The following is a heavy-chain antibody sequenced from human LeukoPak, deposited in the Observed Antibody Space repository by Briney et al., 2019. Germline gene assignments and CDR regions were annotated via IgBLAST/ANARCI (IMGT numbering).Heavy chain of an antibody. CDR2: FEPSDSYT. CDR1: GYRFPSYW. Sequence: GESLKISCKGSGYRFPSYWISWVRQMPGKGLEWMGRFEPSDSYTNYSPSFQGHVTISADKSISTAYLQWSSRKASDTAMYYCATRGEGATVTIVDYWGQGTLVTVSS. D-gene: IGHD4-17*01. J-gene: IGHJ4*02. CDR3: ATRGEGATVTIVDY. V-gene: IGHV5-10-1*01.